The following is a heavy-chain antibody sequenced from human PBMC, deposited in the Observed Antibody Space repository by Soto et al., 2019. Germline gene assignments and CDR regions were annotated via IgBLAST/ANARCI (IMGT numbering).Heavy chain of an antibody. J-gene: IGHJ6*02. CDR3: ARRSALPTYYKSVDV. D-gene: IGHD3-10*01. V-gene: IGHV4-39*01. CDR1: GGSVGSRSAY. Sequence: SETLCVTCIVSGGSVGSRSAYWGWIRKPPGKGLEWIGSISFSGSTNYNPSLKSRVTISLETSKNQFSLKLSSVTAADTAVYYCARRSALPTYYKSVDVWGQGTTVTVSS. CDR2: ISFSGST.